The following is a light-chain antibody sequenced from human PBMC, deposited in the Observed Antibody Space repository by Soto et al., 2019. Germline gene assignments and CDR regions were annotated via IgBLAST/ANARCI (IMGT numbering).Light chain of an antibody. CDR3: AAWDAGLSGYV. CDR2: SNN. Sequence: QSALTQPPSASGTPGQRVTTPCSGSSSNIGKNSVYWYQQFPGTAPKLLIYSNNKRPSGVPDRFSASKSGTSASLAISGLRSEDEADYYCAAWDAGLSGYVFGTGTKATVL. J-gene: IGLJ1*01. V-gene: IGLV1-47*02. CDR1: SSNIGKNS.